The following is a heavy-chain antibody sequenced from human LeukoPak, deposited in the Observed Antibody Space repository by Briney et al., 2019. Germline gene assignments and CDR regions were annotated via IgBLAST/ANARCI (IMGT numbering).Heavy chain of an antibody. Sequence: PGGSLRLSCAASGFTFSSYGMHWVRQAPGKGLEWVAVISYDGSNKYYADSVKSRFTISRDNSKNTLYLQMNSLRAEDTAVYYCAKDLLGVFDPWGQGTLVTVSS. CDR2: ISYDGSNK. V-gene: IGHV3-30*18. CDR3: AKDLLGVFDP. J-gene: IGHJ5*02. CDR1: GFTFSSYG. D-gene: IGHD1-26*01.